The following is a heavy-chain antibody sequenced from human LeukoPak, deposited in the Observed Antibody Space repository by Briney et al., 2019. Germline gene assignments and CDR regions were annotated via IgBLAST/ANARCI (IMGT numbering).Heavy chain of an antibody. CDR1: GFTFSSYV. J-gene: IGHJ4*02. V-gene: IGHV3-15*01. CDR2: IKSKTDGGTT. D-gene: IGHD3-22*01. Sequence: GGSLRLSCAASGFTFSSYVMHWVRQAPGKGLEWVGRIKSKTDGGTTDYAAPVEGRFTISRDDSKNTLYLQMNSLKTEDTAVYYCTTLTMIVVHNDYWGQGTLVTVSS. CDR3: TTLTMIVVHNDY.